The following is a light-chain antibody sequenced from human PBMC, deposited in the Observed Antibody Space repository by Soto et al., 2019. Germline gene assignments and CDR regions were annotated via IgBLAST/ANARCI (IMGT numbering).Light chain of an antibody. V-gene: IGKV3-11*01. CDR2: DAA. CDR1: QSVGTS. J-gene: IGKJ1*01. Sequence: DIVLTQSPATLSLSPGDRATLSCRASQSVGTSLAWYKQQPGQAPRLRIHDAAYRASGISERFSGSGSGTGFSLSISSLEPDDFAVYYCQHRSSWPRSFGRGTKVEV. CDR3: QHRSSWPRS.